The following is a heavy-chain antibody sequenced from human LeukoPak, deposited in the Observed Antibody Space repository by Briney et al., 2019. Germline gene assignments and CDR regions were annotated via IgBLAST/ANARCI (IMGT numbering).Heavy chain of an antibody. V-gene: IGHV3-23*01. D-gene: IGHD1-1*01. CDR1: GFTFHDYA. J-gene: IGHJ4*02. CDR3: AKVYVWNEYYFDY. CDR2: INHNGGNT. Sequence: PGGSLRLSCAASGFTFHDYAMNWVRQAPGKGLEWVSTINHNGGNTYYADSVKGRFTISRDNSKNTLYLQMNSLRAEDTAVYYCAKVYVWNEYYFDYWGQGTLVTVSS.